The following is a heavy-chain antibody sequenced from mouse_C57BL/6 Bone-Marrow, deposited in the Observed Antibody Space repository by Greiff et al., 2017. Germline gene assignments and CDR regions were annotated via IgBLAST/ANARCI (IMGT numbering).Heavy chain of an antibody. CDR3: AREKGSYPYYFDY. J-gene: IGHJ2*01. CDR2: IYPRSGNT. V-gene: IGHV1-81*01. CDR1: GYTFTSYG. D-gene: IGHD6-1*01. Sequence: QVQLKESGAELARPGASVKLSCKASGYTFTSYGISWVKQRTGQGLEWIGEIYPRSGNTYYNEKFKGKATLTADKSSSTAYMELRSLTSEDSAVYFCAREKGSYPYYFDYWGQGTTLTVSS.